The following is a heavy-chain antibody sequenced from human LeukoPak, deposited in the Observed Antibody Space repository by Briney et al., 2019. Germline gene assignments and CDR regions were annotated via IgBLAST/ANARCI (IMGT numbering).Heavy chain of an antibody. V-gene: IGHV3-21*01. Sequence: GGSLRLSCAASGFTFSSYSTNWVRQAPGKGLEWVSSISSSSSYIYYADSVKGRFTISRENAKNSLYLQMNSLRAEDTAVYYCARNLDDYSNSYFDYWGQGTLVTVSS. CDR2: ISSSSSYI. J-gene: IGHJ4*02. CDR1: GFTFSSYS. D-gene: IGHD4-11*01. CDR3: ARNLDDYSNSYFDY.